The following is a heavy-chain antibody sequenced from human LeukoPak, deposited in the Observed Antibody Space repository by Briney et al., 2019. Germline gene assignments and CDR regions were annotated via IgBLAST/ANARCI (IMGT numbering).Heavy chain of an antibody. V-gene: IGHV4-59*11. D-gene: IGHD5-18*01. J-gene: IGHJ4*02. CDR1: GGSITTHY. CDR3: ATIKRGDIFGYFDF. Sequence: PSETLSLTCTVSGGSITTHYWSWIRHPPGKGLEWIAYLRDSVTTKDTPSLKSRVTLSADTSKNQYFMRLTSVTAADTAVYYCATIKRGDIFGYFDFWGQGILVTVSS. CDR2: LRDSVTT.